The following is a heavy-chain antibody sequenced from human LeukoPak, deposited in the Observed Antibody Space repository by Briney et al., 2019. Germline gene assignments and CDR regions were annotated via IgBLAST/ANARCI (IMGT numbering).Heavy chain of an antibody. CDR1: GYTFTGYY. CDR2: INPNSGGT. CDR3: AXEMYSSGWYFDY. J-gene: IGHJ4*02. Sequence: ASVKVSCKASGYTFTGYYMHWVRQAPGQGLEWMGWINPNSGGTNYAQKFQGRVTMTRDTSISTAYMELSRLRSDDTAVYYCAXEMYSSGWYFDYWGQGTLVTVSS. D-gene: IGHD6-19*01. V-gene: IGHV1-2*02.